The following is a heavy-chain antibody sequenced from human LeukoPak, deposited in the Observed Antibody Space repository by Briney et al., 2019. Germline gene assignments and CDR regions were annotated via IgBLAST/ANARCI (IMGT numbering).Heavy chain of an antibody. J-gene: IGHJ4*02. CDR3: AKLLSNSGRFLY. V-gene: IGHV3-30*02. CDR1: GFSFKDYN. Sequence: GGSLRLSCAASGFSFKDYNMHWVRQAPGKGLEWVALIRNDGSNKYYADSVKGRFTISRDNSKNTLYLQMNSLRAEDTAVYYCAKLLSNSGRFLYWGQGTLVTVSS. D-gene: IGHD4-23*01. CDR2: IRNDGSNK.